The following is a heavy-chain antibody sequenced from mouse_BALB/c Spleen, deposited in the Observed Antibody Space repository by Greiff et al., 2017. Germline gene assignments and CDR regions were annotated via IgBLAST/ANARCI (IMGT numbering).Heavy chain of an antibody. Sequence: EVQLQESGPGLVKPSQSLSLTCTVTGYSITSDYAWNWIRQFPGNKLEWMGYISYSGSTSYNPSLKSRISITRDTSKNQFFLQLNSVTTEDTATYYCARSSYDGYCYYAMDYWGQGTSVTVSS. CDR1: GYSITSDYA. CDR3: ARSSYDGYCYYAMDY. J-gene: IGHJ4*01. D-gene: IGHD2-3*01. V-gene: IGHV3-2*02. CDR2: ISYSGST.